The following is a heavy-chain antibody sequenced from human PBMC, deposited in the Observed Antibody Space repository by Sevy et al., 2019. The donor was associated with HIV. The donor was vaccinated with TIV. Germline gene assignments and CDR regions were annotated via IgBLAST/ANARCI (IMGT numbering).Heavy chain of an antibody. CDR2: ITSSGTTI. D-gene: IGHD1-26*01. Sequence: GGSLRLSCAASGFAFSSYDMHWVRQAPGKGLEWVLYITSSGTTINYADSVKGRFTISRDNAKNSLYLQMNSLRVEDTAVYYCSRDLPPSATIVSHFDYWGQGTLVTVSS. CDR1: GFAFSSYD. J-gene: IGHJ4*02. CDR3: SRDLPPSATIVSHFDY. V-gene: IGHV3-48*03.